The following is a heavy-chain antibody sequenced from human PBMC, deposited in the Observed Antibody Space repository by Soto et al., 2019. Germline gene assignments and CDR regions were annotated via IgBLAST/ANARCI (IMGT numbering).Heavy chain of an antibody. J-gene: IGHJ4*02. CDR2: IYTGGGT. CDR3: ARDGSGH. V-gene: IGHV3-66*01. CDR1: GLTVSTNP. Sequence: EVQLVESGGGLVQPGGSLRLSCAASGLTVSTNPMSWVRQAPGKGLEWVSVIYTGGGTHYADSVKGRFTISRDNSKNTVNLEMNSLRPEDTAVYYCARDGSGHWGQGTLVTLSS.